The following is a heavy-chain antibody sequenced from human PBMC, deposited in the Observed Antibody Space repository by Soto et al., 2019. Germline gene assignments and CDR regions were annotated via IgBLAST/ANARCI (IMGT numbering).Heavy chain of an antibody. CDR2: IHYSGST. V-gene: IGHV4-61*08. J-gene: IGHJ4*02. CDR3: TRGGDPYKTGH. Sequence: SETLSLTCTASGGSISDNDYYWSWIRQPPGKGLEWIGFIHYSGSTNYNPSLKGRVTMSVDTSKNQFSLKLTSVNTADTAIYYCTRGGDPYKTGHWGQGTLVTVSS. D-gene: IGHD2-21*01. CDR1: GGSISDNDYY.